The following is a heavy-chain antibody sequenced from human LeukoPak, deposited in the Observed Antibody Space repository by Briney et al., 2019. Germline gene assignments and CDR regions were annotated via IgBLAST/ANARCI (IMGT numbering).Heavy chain of an antibody. D-gene: IGHD3-22*01. V-gene: IGHV3-11*01. J-gene: IGHJ4*02. Sequence: GGSLRLSCAASGFTFSSYAMSWIRQAPGKGLEWVSYISSSGSTIYYADSVKGRFTISRDNAKNSLYLQMNSLRAEDTAVYYCARDRSYYDSSGSFDYWGQGTLVTVSS. CDR1: GFTFSSYA. CDR2: ISSSGSTI. CDR3: ARDRSYYDSSGSFDY.